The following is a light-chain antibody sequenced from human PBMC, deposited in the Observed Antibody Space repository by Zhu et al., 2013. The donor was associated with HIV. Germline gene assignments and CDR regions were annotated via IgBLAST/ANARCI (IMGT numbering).Light chain of an antibody. Sequence: DIHMTQSPSSLSASVGDRVTITCRATQSISTHLNWFQQISGKAPKLLTYAASKLQSGVPSRFSGSGSGTEFTLIISSLQPDDFATYYCQQYNNYPYTFGQGTKLEIK. J-gene: IGKJ2*01. CDR1: QSISTH. V-gene: IGKV1-16*01. CDR3: QQYNNYPYT. CDR2: AAS.